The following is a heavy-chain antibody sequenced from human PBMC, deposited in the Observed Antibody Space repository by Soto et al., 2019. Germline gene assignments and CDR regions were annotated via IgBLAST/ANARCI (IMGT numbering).Heavy chain of an antibody. CDR3: ARVGARITIFGSNWFDP. D-gene: IGHD3-3*01. CDR1: GYTFTSYG. J-gene: IGHJ5*02. V-gene: IGHV1-18*01. CDR2: ISAYNGNT. Sequence: QVQLVQSGAEVKKPGASVKVSCKASGYTFTSYGISWVRQAPGQGLEWMGWISAYNGNTNYAQKLQGRVTMTTDTSTSTAYRELRSLRSDDTAVYYCARVGARITIFGSNWFDPWGQGTLVTVSS.